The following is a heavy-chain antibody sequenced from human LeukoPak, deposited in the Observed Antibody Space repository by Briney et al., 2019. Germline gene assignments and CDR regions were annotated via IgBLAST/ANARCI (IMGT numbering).Heavy chain of an antibody. Sequence: SETLSLTCAVYGGSFSGYYWCWIRQPPGKGLEWIGEINHSGSTNYNPSLKSRVTISVDTSKNQFSLKLSSVTAADTAVYYCARVVGYDSSGYWGYYYYYGMDVWGQGTTVTVSS. CDR3: ARVVGYDSSGYWGYYYYYGMDV. J-gene: IGHJ6*02. V-gene: IGHV4-34*01. CDR2: INHSGST. D-gene: IGHD3-22*01. CDR1: GGSFSGYY.